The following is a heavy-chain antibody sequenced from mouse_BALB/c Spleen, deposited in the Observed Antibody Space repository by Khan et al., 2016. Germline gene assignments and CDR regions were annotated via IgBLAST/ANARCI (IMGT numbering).Heavy chain of an antibody. Sequence: QVQLQQSGAELMKPGASVKISCKASGYTFSRYWIEWIKERPGHGLEWIGEILPGTGNTNYNDKFKGKAAFTAESSSSTAYIQLNSLTSEDSAIYYCARGASWGQGTLVTVSA. CDR2: ILPGTGNT. CDR3: ARGAS. V-gene: IGHV1-9*01. CDR1: GYTFSRYW. J-gene: IGHJ3*01.